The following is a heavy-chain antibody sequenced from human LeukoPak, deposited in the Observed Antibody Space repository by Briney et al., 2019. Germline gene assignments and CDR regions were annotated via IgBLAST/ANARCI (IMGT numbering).Heavy chain of an antibody. V-gene: IGHV1-18*01. Sequence: GASVKVSCKASGYTFSIYNITWVRQAPGQGLEWMGRMSVYNGHTDFARNFQGRVTMTADTSTTTAYMELKSLRSDDTAVYYCARTPEKHIDYWGQGTLVTVSS. J-gene: IGHJ4*02. CDR1: GYTFSIYN. CDR2: MSVYNGHT. CDR3: ARTPEKHIDY. D-gene: IGHD2-15*01.